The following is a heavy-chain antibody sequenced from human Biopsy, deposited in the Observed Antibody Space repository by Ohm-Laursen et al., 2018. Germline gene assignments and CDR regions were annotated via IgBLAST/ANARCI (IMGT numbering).Heavy chain of an antibody. CDR3: ARNTGWYGDLYYFDY. V-gene: IGHV1-24*01. Sequence: ASVEVSCKVSEYTLTELPIHWVRQAPGKGLEWMGGFDPEHGETLYAQKFQGRVTMTEDTSTDTAYMELSSLRSADTAVYFCARNTGWYGDLYYFDYWGQGTLVTVSS. D-gene: IGHD6-19*01. CDR2: FDPEHGET. CDR1: EYTLTELP. J-gene: IGHJ4*02.